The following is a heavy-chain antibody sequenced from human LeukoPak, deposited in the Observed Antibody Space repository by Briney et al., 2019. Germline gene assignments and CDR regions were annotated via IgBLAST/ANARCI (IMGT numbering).Heavy chain of an antibody. D-gene: IGHD1-20*01. CDR1: GGSISSYY. CDR2: IYYSGST. CDR3: ARLSYNWNQRGDY. V-gene: IGHV4-59*08. Sequence: SETLSLTCTVSGGSISSYYWSWIRQPPGKGLEWIGYIYYSGSTNYNPPLKSRVTISVDTSKNQFSLKLSSVTAADTAVYYCARLSYNWNQRGDYWGQGTLVTVSS. J-gene: IGHJ4*02.